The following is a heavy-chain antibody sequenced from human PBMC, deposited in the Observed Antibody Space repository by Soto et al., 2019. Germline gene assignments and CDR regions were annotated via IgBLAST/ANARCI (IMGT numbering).Heavy chain of an antibody. CDR1: GFTFSNAW. D-gene: IGHD2-15*01. J-gene: IGHJ4*02. Sequence: VQLVESGGGLVQPGVSLRLSCAASGFTFSNAWMSWVRQAPGQGLEWVGRIKSQTDGGTTDYAAPGKGRFTISRDYSKSTLYLQMNSLTTDDSAVYYCTTVGPGYCSGGSSDAIDYWGPGALVTVSS. CDR2: IKSQTDGGTT. V-gene: IGHV3-15*01. CDR3: TTVGPGYCSGGSSDAIDY.